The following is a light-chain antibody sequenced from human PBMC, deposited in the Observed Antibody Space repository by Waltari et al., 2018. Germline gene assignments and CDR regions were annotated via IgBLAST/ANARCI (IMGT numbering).Light chain of an antibody. Sequence: EIALTQSPGTLSLSPGERATLSCRASQSVSSSYLAWYQQKPGHAPRLPIYGASSRATGIPDRFSGSGSGTDFTLTISRLEPEDFAVYYCQQYGSSPMYTFGQGTKLEIK. CDR1: QSVSSSY. J-gene: IGKJ2*01. CDR3: QQYGSSPMYT. V-gene: IGKV3-20*01. CDR2: GAS.